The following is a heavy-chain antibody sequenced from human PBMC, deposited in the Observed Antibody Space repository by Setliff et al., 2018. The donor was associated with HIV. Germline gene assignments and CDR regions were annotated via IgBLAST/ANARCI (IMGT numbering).Heavy chain of an antibody. J-gene: IGHJ2*01. CDR3: ARLDYYDSSGFSVLWYFDL. CDR2: INHSGST. CDR1: GGSLSGYY. Sequence: PSETLSLTCAVYGGSLSGYYWSWVRQPPGKGLEWIGEINHSGSTNFNPSLKSRVTISVDTSKNQFSLKLSSVTAADTAVYYCARLDYYDSSGFSVLWYFDLWVRGTRVTVSS. V-gene: IGHV4-34*01. D-gene: IGHD3-22*01.